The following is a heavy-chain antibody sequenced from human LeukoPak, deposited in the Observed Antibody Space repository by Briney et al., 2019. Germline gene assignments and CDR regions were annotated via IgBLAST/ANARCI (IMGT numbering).Heavy chain of an antibody. CDR3: VRIVVVITTSAFDL. D-gene: IGHD3-22*01. CDR2: ISYNGSNK. CDR1: GFTFSSYA. V-gene: IGHV3-30-3*01. Sequence: GGPLRPSCAASGFTFSSYAMHWVRQAPGKGLEWVAVISYNGSNKYYADSVKGRFTISRDNSKNTLYLQMNSLRAEDTAVYYCVRIVVVITTSAFDLWGQGTMVTVSS. J-gene: IGHJ3*01.